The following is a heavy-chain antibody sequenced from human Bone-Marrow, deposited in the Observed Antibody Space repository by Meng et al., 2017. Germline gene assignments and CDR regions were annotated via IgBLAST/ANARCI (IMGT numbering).Heavy chain of an antibody. CDR3: ARDRGYYASDI. J-gene: IGHJ3*02. V-gene: IGHV4-38-2*02. Sequence: GSLRLSCTVSGYSISSGYYWGWMRQPPGKGLEWLGSIYQSGSTYYNPSLRSRLNISVDTSKNQISLRLSSVTAADTALYYCARDRGYYASDIWGQGTMVTVSS. CDR1: GYSISSGYY. CDR2: IYQSGST. D-gene: IGHD3-22*01.